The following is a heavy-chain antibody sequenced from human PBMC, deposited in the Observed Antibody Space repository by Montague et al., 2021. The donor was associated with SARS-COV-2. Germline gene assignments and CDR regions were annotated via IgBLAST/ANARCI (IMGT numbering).Heavy chain of an antibody. CDR3: AKDSYYYGLGYGMDV. D-gene: IGHD3-10*01. J-gene: IGHJ6*02. CDR1: GFTFSNSA. Sequence: GSLRLSCAASGFTFSNSAMNWVRQAPGKGLEWVSGSSGSDGGTXXADSXXXRFTISRDNSKNVLYLQMNSLRAEDTALYYCAKDSYYYGLGYGMDVWGQGTTVTVPS. CDR2: SSGSDGGT. V-gene: IGHV3-23*01.